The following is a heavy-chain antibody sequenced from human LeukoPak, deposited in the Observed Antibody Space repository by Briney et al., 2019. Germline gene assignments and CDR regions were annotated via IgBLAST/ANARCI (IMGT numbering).Heavy chain of an antibody. Sequence: GGSLRLSCVASGFTFSGYWMHWVRQAPGMGLVWVSRLNSDGTTINYADSVKGRFTISRDNAKNTLYLQMSGLRDDDTALYFCVRGAGGPRNYVLDYWGQGALVSVSS. CDR2: LNSDGTTI. V-gene: IGHV3-74*01. D-gene: IGHD3-10*02. CDR3: VRGAGGPRNYVLDY. CDR1: GFTFSGYW. J-gene: IGHJ4*01.